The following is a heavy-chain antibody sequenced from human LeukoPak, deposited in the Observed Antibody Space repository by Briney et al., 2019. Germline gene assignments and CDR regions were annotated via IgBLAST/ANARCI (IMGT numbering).Heavy chain of an antibody. CDR2: IYSGGAT. CDR1: GFTVSSNY. CDR3: ASMGPTGYFYGLDV. Sequence: GGSLRLSCAASGFTVSSNYMSWVRQAPGKGLEWVSAIYSGGATYYADSVKGRFTISRHNSKNTLYLQMNSLRPEDTAVYYCASMGPTGYFYGLDVWGQGTTVTVSS. J-gene: IGHJ6*02. D-gene: IGHD2/OR15-2a*01. V-gene: IGHV3-53*04.